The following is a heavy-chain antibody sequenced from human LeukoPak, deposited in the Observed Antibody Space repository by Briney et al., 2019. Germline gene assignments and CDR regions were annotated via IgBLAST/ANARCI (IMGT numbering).Heavy chain of an antibody. D-gene: IGHD3-3*01. Sequence: GGSLRLSCVVSGFTFSSYAMSWVRQAPGKGLEWVSVISGSGGSTYYADSVKGRFTISRDNSKDTLYLQMNSLRAEDTAVYYCAKDASQTHYDFWSGSSDFDYWGQRTLVTVSS. CDR2: ISGSGGST. V-gene: IGHV3-23*01. CDR1: GFTFSSYA. CDR3: AKDASQTHYDFWSGSSDFDY. J-gene: IGHJ4*02.